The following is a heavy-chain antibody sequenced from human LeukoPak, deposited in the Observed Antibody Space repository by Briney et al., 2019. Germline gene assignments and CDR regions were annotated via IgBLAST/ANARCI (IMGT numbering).Heavy chain of an antibody. V-gene: IGHV3-23*01. Sequence: GGSLRLSCAASGFTFSSYAMSWVRQAPGKGLEWVSVITRSGSTYYADSVKGRFTISRDNSKNTLYLQMNSLRAEDTAVYSCAKDAVVPGSGGDFFDYWGQGTLVTVSS. D-gene: IGHD3-10*01. CDR1: GFTFSSYA. J-gene: IGHJ4*02. CDR3: AKDAVVPGSGGDFFDY. CDR2: ITRSGST.